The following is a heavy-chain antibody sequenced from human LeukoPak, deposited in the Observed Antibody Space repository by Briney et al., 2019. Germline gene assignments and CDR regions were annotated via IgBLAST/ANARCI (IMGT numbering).Heavy chain of an antibody. D-gene: IGHD5-18*01. CDR1: GGSISSYY. CDR2: IYYSGGT. J-gene: IGHJ4*02. CDR3: ARGGGYSYGSWVYFDY. Sequence: PSETLSLTCTVSGGSISSYYWSWIRQPPGKGLEWIGYIYYSGGTNYNPSLKSRVTISVDTSKNQFSLKLSSVTAADTAVYYCARGGGYSYGSWVYFDYWGQGTLVTVSS. V-gene: IGHV4-59*01.